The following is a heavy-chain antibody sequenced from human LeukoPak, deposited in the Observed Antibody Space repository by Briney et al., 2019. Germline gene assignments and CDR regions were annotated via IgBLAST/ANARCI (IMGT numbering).Heavy chain of an antibody. J-gene: IGHJ4*02. CDR1: GGSISSSSYY. D-gene: IGHD6-13*01. Sequence: SETLSLTCTVSGGSISSSSYYWGWIRQPPGKGLEWIGSIYYSGSTYYNPSLKSRVTISVDTSKNQFSLKLSSVTAADTAVYYCARGPGIAAADWGQGTLVTVSS. V-gene: IGHV4-39*07. CDR2: IYYSGST. CDR3: ARGPGIAAAD.